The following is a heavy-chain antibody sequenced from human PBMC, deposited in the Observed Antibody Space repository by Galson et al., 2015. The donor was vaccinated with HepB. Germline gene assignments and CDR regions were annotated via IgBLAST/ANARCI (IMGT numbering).Heavy chain of an antibody. CDR3: ARESRARSWYGYFDY. Sequence: SLRLSCAASGFTFSSYAMHWVRQAPGKGLEWVAVISYDGSNKYYADSVKGRFTISRDNSKNTLYLQMNSLRAEDTAVYYCARESRARSWYGYFDYWGQGTLVTVSS. CDR2: ISYDGSNK. V-gene: IGHV3-30*04. CDR1: GFTFSSYA. D-gene: IGHD6-13*01. J-gene: IGHJ4*02.